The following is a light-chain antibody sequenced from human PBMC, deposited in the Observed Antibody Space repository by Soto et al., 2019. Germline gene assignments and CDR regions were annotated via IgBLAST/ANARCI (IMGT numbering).Light chain of an antibody. CDR3: QQYGSSPPMYT. CDR1: QSVSSSY. J-gene: IGKJ2*01. V-gene: IGKV3-20*01. Sequence: EIVLTQSPGTLSLSPGERATLSCRASQSVSSSYLAWYQQKPGQPPRLLIYGATSRATGTPDRFSGSGSGTDFTLTFSRLEPEDFAVYYCQQYGSSPPMYTFGQGTKLEIK. CDR2: GAT.